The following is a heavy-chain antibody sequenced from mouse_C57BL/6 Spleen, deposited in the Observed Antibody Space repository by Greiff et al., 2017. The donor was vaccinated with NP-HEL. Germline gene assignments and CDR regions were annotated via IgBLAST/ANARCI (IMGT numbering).Heavy chain of an antibody. CDR3: ARSGYDYDNYAMDY. V-gene: IGHV1-55*01. J-gene: IGHJ4*01. D-gene: IGHD2-4*01. Sequence: QVQLQQPGAELVKPGASVKMSCKASGYTFTSYWITWVKQRSGQGLEWIGDIYPGSGSTNYNEKFKSKATLTVDTSSSTAYMQLSSLTSEDSAVYYCARSGYDYDNYAMDYWGQGTSVTVSS. CDR2: IYPGSGST. CDR1: GYTFTSYW.